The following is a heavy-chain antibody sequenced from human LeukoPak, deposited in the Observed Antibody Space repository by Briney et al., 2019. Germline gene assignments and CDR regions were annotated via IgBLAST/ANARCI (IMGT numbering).Heavy chain of an antibody. CDR1: GGSISSGSYY. CDR3: ARPSGSEYVGGFDP. Sequence: SETLSLTCTVSGGSISSGSYYWGWIRQPPGKGLEWIGSIYYSGSTYYNPSLKSRVTISVDTSKNQFSLKLSSVTAADTAVYYCARPSGSEYVGGFDPWGQGTLVTVSS. V-gene: IGHV4-39*01. CDR2: IYYSGST. J-gene: IGHJ5*02. D-gene: IGHD6-6*01.